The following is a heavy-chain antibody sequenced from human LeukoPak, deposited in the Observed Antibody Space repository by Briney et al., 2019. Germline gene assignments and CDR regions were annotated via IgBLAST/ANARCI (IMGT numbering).Heavy chain of an antibody. CDR2: MNPNSGNT. J-gene: IGHJ4*02. V-gene: IGHV1-8*01. CDR1: GYTFTSYD. Sequence: ASVKVSCKASGYTFTSYDINWVRQATGQGLEWMGWMNPNSGNTGYAQKFQGRVTMTRNTSISTAYMELSSLRSEDTAVYYCARDQIPYYYDSSGYYGISDWGQGTLVTVSS. D-gene: IGHD3-22*01. CDR3: ARDQIPYYYDSSGYYGISD.